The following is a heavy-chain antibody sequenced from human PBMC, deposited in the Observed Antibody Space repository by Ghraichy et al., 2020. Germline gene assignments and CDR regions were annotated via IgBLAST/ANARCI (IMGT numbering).Heavy chain of an antibody. CDR3: ARLLNYYYYGMDV. J-gene: IGHJ6*02. Sequence: LSLTCAASGFTFSDYYMSWIRQAPGKGLEWVSYISSSGSTIYYADSVKGRFTISRDNAKNSLYLQMNSLRAEDMAVYYCARLLNYYYYGMDVWGQGTTVTVSS. V-gene: IGHV3-11*01. CDR1: GFTFSDYY. CDR2: ISSSGSTI.